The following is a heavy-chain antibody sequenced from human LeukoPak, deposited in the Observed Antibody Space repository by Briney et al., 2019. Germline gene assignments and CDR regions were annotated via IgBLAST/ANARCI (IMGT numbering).Heavy chain of an antibody. CDR1: GFTFSSYA. V-gene: IGHV3-64D*06. D-gene: IGHD2-2*01. Sequence: GGSLRLSCSASGFTFSSYAMHWVRQAPGKGLENVSAISSNGGSTYYADSVKGRFTISRDNSKNTLYLQMSSLRAEDTAVYYCVKRTYCSSTSCAYELDYWGQGTLVTVSS. J-gene: IGHJ4*02. CDR2: ISSNGGST. CDR3: VKRTYCSSTSCAYELDY.